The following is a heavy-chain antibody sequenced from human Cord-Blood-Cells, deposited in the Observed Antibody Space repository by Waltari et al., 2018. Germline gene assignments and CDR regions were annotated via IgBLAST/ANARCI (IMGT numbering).Heavy chain of an antibody. CDR3: AKDRDGDLDY. CDR2: ISYDGSNK. D-gene: IGHD7-27*01. J-gene: IGHJ4*02. Sequence: QVQLVESGGGVVQLGRSLSLSCAAAGFTFSSYGMHWVRQAPGKGLEWVAVISYDGSNKYYADSVKGRFTISRDNSKNTLYLQMNSLRAEDTAVYYCAKDRDGDLDYWGQGTLVTVSS. V-gene: IGHV3-30*18. CDR1: GFTFSSYG.